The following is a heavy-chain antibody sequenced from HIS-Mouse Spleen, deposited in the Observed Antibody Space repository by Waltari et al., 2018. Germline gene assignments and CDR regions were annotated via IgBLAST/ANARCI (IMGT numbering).Heavy chain of an antibody. Sequence: QLQLQESGPGLVKPSETLSLTCTVPGGSIRSSSYYWGWIRQPPGKGLEWIGSIYYSGSTYYNPSIKSRVTISVDTSKNQFSLKLSSVTAADTAVYYCAREIPYSSSWYDWYFDLWGRGTLVTVSS. V-gene: IGHV4-39*07. CDR1: GGSIRSSSYY. D-gene: IGHD6-13*01. CDR2: IYYSGST. CDR3: AREIPYSSSWYDWYFDL. J-gene: IGHJ2*01.